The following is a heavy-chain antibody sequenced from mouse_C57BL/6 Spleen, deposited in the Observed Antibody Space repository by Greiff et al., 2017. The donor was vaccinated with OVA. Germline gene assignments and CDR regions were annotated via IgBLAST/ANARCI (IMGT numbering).Heavy chain of an antibody. CDR2: SRNKANDYTT. V-gene: IGHV7-1*01. CDR3: ARDAIAQGYYAMDY. CDR1: GFTFSDFY. Sequence: EVKLVESGGGLVQSGRSLRLSCATSGFTFSDFYMEWVRQAPGKGLEWIAASRNKANDYTTEYSASVKGRFIVSRDTSQSILYLQMNALRAEDTAIYYCARDAIAQGYYAMDYWGQGTSVTVSS. J-gene: IGHJ4*01. D-gene: IGHD2-12*01.